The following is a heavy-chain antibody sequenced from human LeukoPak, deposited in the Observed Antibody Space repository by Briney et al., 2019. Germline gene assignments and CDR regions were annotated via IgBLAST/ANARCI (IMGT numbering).Heavy chain of an antibody. J-gene: IGHJ4*02. D-gene: IGHD2-15*01. CDR2: VYYSGST. Sequence: SEILSLTCTVSGGSISSSSYYWGWIRQPPGKGLEWIGSVYYSGSTYYNPSLKSRVTISVDTSKNQFSLKLSSVTAADTAVYYCARLWSGGNGDYWGQGTLVTVSS. CDR1: GGSISSSSYY. CDR3: ARLWSGGNGDY. V-gene: IGHV4-39*01.